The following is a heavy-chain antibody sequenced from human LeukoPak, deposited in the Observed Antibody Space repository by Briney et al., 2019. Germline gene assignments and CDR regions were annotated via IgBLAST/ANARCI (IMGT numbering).Heavy chain of an antibody. CDR3: ARDYGSHGEYFDY. Sequence: HTGGSLRLSCAASGFTFSNYNINWVRQAPGKGLEWISYISSSSSTIYYADSVKGRFTIPRDNAKNSLYLQMNSLRDEDTAVYYCARDYGSHGEYFDYWGQGTLVTVSS. CDR2: ISSSSSTI. J-gene: IGHJ4*02. V-gene: IGHV3-48*02. CDR1: GFTFSNYN. D-gene: IGHD3-10*01.